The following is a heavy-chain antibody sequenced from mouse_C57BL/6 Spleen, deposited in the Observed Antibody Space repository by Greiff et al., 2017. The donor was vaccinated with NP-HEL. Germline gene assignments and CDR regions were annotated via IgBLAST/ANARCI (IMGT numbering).Heavy chain of an antibody. V-gene: IGHV1-82*01. CDR2: IYPGDGDT. CDR1: GYAFSSSW. CDR3: ARTSFDY. J-gene: IGHJ2*01. Sequence: QVQLQHSGPELVKPGASVKISCKASGYAFSSSWMNWVKQRPGKGLEWIGRIYPGDGDTNYNGKFKGKATLTADKSSSTAYMQLSSLTSEDSAVYFCARTSFDYWGQGTTLTVSS.